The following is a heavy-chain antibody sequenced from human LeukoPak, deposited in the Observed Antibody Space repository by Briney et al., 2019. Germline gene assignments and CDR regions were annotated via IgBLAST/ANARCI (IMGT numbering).Heavy chain of an antibody. CDR3: ARARISMVRGPSASDY. CDR2: ITSSSTTI. V-gene: IGHV3-48*04. Sequence: GGSLRLSCAASGFTFSSHSMNWVRQAPGKGLEWVSYITSSSTTIYYADSVKGRFTISRDNAKNSLYLQMNSLRAEDTAVYYCARARISMVRGPSASDYWGQGTLVTVSS. D-gene: IGHD3-10*01. CDR1: GFTFSSHS. J-gene: IGHJ4*02.